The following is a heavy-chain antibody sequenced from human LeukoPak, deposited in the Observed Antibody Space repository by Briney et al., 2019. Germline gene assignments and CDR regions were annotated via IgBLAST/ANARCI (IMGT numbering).Heavy chain of an antibody. CDR1: GFSFSNYG. CDR3: AKYCISSSCYHGSYYGMDV. V-gene: IGHV3-23*01. D-gene: IGHD2-2*01. Sequence: PGGSLRLSCAASGFSFSNYGMSWVRQAPGKGLEWVSAIKGSGEATFYADSVKGRLTVSRDNSKNMLYLQMNSLSAEATAVYYCAKYCISSSCYHGSYYGMDVWGQGTTVSVSS. J-gene: IGHJ6*02. CDR2: IKGSGEAT.